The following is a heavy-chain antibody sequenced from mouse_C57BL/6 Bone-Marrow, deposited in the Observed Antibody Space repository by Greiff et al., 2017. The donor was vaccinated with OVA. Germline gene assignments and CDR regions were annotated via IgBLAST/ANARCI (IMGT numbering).Heavy chain of an antibody. CDR1: GYTFTSYW. CDR3: ARRGGYDYDLFAY. Sequence: VQLQQPGAELVRPGSSVKLSCKASGYTFTSYWMHWVKQRPIQGLEWIGNIDPSDSETHYNQKFKDKATLTVDKSSSTAYMQLSSLTSEDSAVYYCARRGGYDYDLFAYWGQGTLVTVSA. V-gene: IGHV1-52*01. CDR2: IDPSDSET. D-gene: IGHD2-4*01. J-gene: IGHJ3*01.